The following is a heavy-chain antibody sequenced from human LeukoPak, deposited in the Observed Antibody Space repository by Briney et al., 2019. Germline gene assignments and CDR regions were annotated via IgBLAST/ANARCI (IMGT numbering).Heavy chain of an antibody. Sequence: GGSLRLSCVISGFTFSSSAMSWVRQAPGKGLQWVSSIIGRGGGIYYAESVKGRFIISGDNSKNTVYLQMSSLRAEDTAVYYCARDHGDFDYWGRGTLVTVSS. D-gene: IGHD4-17*01. CDR3: ARDHGDFDY. V-gene: IGHV3-23*01. CDR1: GFTFSSSA. J-gene: IGHJ4*02. CDR2: IIGRGGGI.